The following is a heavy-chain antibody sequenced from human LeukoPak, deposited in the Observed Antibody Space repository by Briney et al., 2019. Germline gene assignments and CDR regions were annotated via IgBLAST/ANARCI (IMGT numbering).Heavy chain of an antibody. CDR1: GFTFNSYS. CDR3: AKVYRGTYFFDY. Sequence: GGSLRLSCAASGFTFNSYSMNWVRQAPGKGLEWVSSISGSNSYIYYADSMKGRFTISRDNSKNTLYLQMNSLRAEDTAVYYCAKVYRGTYFFDYWGQGTLVTVSS. D-gene: IGHD1-26*01. V-gene: IGHV3-21*01. J-gene: IGHJ4*02. CDR2: ISGSNSYI.